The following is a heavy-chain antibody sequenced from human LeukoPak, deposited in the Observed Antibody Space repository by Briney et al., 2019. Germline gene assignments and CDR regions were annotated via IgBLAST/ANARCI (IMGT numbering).Heavy chain of an antibody. D-gene: IGHD6-13*01. J-gene: IGHJ4*02. CDR3: ARMGIAAVGAYYFDY. CDR1: GFTFSDYY. Sequence: PGGSLRLSCAASGFTFSDYYMSWIRQAPGKGLEWVSYISRNSYTNYADSVKGRFTISRDNAKNSLYLQMASLRAEDTAAYYCARMGIAAVGAYYFDYWGQGTLVAVSS. CDR2: ISRNSYT. V-gene: IGHV3-11*06.